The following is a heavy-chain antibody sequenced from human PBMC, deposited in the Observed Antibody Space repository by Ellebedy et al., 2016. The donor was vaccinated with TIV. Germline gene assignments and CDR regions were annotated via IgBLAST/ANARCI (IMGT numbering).Heavy chain of an antibody. J-gene: IGHJ6*02. Sequence: GESLKISCAASGFTFSSYAMHWVRQAPGKGLEYVSAISSNGGSTYYANSVKGRFTISRDNSKNTLYLQMGSLRAEDMAVYYCAKDLECSSTSCSPYYYGMDVWGQGTTVTVSS. CDR2: ISSNGGST. D-gene: IGHD2-2*01. V-gene: IGHV3-64*01. CDR1: GFTFSSYA. CDR3: AKDLECSSTSCSPYYYGMDV.